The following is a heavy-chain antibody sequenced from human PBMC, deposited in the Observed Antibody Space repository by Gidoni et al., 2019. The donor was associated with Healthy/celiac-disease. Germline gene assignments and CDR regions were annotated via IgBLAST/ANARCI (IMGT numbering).Heavy chain of an antibody. J-gene: IGHJ4*02. CDR3: ARGSYSNSKHTGGFCDY. D-gene: IGHD4-4*01. CDR1: GFTFSRYS. V-gene: IGHV3-21*06. Sequence: EVQLVESGGGLVKPGGSLRLSCAASGFTFSRYSMNWVRQAPGKGVEWVSSISSSSSYIYYADSVKGLFTISRDNAKNSLYLQMNSLRAEDTAVYYCARGSYSNSKHTGGFCDYWGQGTLVTVSS. CDR2: ISSSSSYI.